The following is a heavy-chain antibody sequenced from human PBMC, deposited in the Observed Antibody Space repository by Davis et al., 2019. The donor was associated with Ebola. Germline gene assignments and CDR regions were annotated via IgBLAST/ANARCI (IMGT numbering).Heavy chain of an antibody. J-gene: IGHJ4*02. CDR2: IYSGGST. CDR1: GFTVSSNY. V-gene: IGHV3-53*01. D-gene: IGHD4-17*01. Sequence: GRSLRLSCAASGFTVSSNYMSCVRQAPGKGLEWVSVIYSGGSTYYADSVKGRFTISRDNSKTTLYLQMNSLRAEETAVYYCARVSSHGDPDYWGQGTLVTVSS. CDR3: ARVSSHGDPDY.